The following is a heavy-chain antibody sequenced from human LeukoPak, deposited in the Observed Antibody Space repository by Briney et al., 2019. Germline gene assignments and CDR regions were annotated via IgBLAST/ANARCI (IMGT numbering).Heavy chain of an antibody. CDR1: GGSFSGYY. J-gene: IGHJ4*02. V-gene: IGHV4-34*01. CDR3: ARYRDGTPSAHNPY. Sequence: SETLSLTCAVYGGSFSGYYWSWIRQPPGKGLEWIGEINHSGSTNYNPSLKSRVTISVDTSKNQFSLKLSFVTAADTAVYYCARYRDGTPSAHNPYWGQGTLVTVSS. D-gene: IGHD1-1*01. CDR2: INHSGST.